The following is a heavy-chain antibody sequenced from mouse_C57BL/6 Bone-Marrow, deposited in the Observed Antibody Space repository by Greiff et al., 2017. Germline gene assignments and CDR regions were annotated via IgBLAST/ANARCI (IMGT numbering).Heavy chain of an antibody. Sequence: VQLQQSGAELARPGASVKMSCTASGYTFTSYTMHWVKQRPGQGPEWIGYINPSSGYTKYNQKFQDKATLTTDKSSSPAYMQLSSLASEDSAVYYCARSLGSSPRFAYWGQGTLVTVSA. CDR1: GYTFTSYT. V-gene: IGHV1-4*01. D-gene: IGHD1-1*01. CDR3: ARSLGSSPRFAY. J-gene: IGHJ3*01. CDR2: INPSSGYT.